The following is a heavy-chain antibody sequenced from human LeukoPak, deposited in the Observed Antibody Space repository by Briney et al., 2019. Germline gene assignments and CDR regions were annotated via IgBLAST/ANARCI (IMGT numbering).Heavy chain of an antibody. CDR3: ANRWRGFLDP. CDR1: GGSISSRSYY. CDR2: IYYSGST. J-gene: IGHJ5*02. V-gene: IGHV4-39*01. Sequence: SETLSLTCTVSGGSISSRSYYWGWIRQPPGKGLVWIGSIYYSGSTYCNPSLKSRVTISVDTSKNQFSLKLRSVTAADTAVYYCANRWRGFLDPWGQGTLVTVSS. D-gene: IGHD2-15*01.